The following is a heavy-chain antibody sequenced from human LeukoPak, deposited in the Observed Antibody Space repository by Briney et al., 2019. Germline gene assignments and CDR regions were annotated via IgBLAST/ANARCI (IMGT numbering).Heavy chain of an antibody. CDR3: ARIASLTSIAAAGHDAFDI. CDR2: ARNKANSYTT. D-gene: IGHD6-13*01. V-gene: IGHV3-72*01. Sequence: AGGSLRLSCAASGFTFSDHYMDWVRQAPGKGLEWVGRARNKANSYTTEYAASVKGRFTISRDDSKNSLYLQMNSLKTEDTAVYYCARIASLTSIAAAGHDAFDIWGQGTMVTVSS. J-gene: IGHJ3*02. CDR1: GFTFSDHY.